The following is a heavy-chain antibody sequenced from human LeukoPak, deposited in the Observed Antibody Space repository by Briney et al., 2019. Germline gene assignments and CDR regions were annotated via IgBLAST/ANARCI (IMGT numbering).Heavy chain of an antibody. V-gene: IGHV4-4*02. Sequence: SETLSLTCAVSGGSISSSNWWNWVRQPPRKGLEWIGEIYHSGSTNCNPSLKSRVTIPVDKSKNQFSLKLTSVTAADTAVYYCARSVGYSSSWCDYWGQGTLVTVSS. CDR2: IYHSGST. CDR1: GGSISSSNW. J-gene: IGHJ4*02. D-gene: IGHD6-13*01. CDR3: ARSVGYSSSWCDY.